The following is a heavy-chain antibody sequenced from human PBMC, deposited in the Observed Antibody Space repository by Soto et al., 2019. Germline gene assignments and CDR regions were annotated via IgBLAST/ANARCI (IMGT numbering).Heavy chain of an antibody. CDR2: ISDSGST. D-gene: IGHD2-2*01. CDR1: GFTLSRYA. J-gene: IGHJ4*02. Sequence: GGAPRISCTAPGFTLSRYAMSWVRPGSGKGVGWVSTISDSGSTYYAESVKGRLTIPRDNSKHTLYLQMNSLRAEDTAVYYCAKGGLGDCSTTSCLFHFDYWGLGALVTVSS. V-gene: IGHV3-23*01. CDR3: AKGGLGDCSTTSCLFHFDY.